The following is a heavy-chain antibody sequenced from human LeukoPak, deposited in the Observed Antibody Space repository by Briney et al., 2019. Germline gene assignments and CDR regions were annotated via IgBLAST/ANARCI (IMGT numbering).Heavy chain of an antibody. Sequence: ASVKVSCKASGYTFTSYYMHWVRQAPGQGLEWMGIINPSGGSTSYAQKFQGRVTMTRDMSTSTVYMELSSLRSEDTAVYYCARARSGSYYLTAFDYWGQGTLVTVSS. CDR2: INPSGGST. CDR3: ARARSGSYYLTAFDY. CDR1: GYTFTSYY. J-gene: IGHJ4*02. D-gene: IGHD1-26*01. V-gene: IGHV1-46*01.